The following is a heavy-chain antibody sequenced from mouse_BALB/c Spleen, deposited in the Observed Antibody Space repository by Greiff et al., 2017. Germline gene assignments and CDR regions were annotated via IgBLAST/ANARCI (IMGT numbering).Heavy chain of an antibody. V-gene: IGHV1-18*01. J-gene: IGHJ2*01. CDR3: AGYYHYFDY. D-gene: IGHD1-1*02. CDR2: INPNYDST. CDR1: GYTFTDYN. Sequence: VQLMQFGADLVKPGASVKLSCTASGYTFTDYNMDWVNQSHGKSLEWIGAINPNYDSTSYNQKFKGKATLTVDKSSSTAYLELRSLTSEDTAVYYCAGYYHYFDYWGQGTTLTVSA.